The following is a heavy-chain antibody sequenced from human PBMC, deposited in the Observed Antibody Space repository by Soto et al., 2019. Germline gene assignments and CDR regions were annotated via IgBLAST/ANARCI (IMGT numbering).Heavy chain of an antibody. V-gene: IGHV4-28*01. CDR3: ARWVCGGDCYSGYYYYGMDV. CDR2: IYYSGTT. D-gene: IGHD2-21*02. J-gene: IGHJ6*02. Sequence: SETLSLTCAVSGYSSSSSNWWGWIRQPPGKGLEWIGYIYYSGTTYYNPSLKSRVTMSVDTSKNQFSLKLTSVTAVDTAVYYCARWVCGGDCYSGYYYYGMDVWGQGTTVTVSS. CDR1: GYSSSSSNW.